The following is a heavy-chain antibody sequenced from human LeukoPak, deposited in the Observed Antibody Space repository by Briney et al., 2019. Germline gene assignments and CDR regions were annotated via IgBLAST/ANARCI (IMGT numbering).Heavy chain of an antibody. CDR1: GFTFSSNW. J-gene: IGHJ4*02. Sequence: GGSLRLSCAASGFTFSSNWMYWVRQAPGKGLVWVSYISSDGSSTNYADSVKGRFTISRDNAKNTLYVQMNSLRADDTAVYYCARGRPWNYFDYWGQGTLVTVSS. CDR2: ISSDGSST. V-gene: IGHV3-74*01. CDR3: ARGRPWNYFDY. D-gene: IGHD3-3*01.